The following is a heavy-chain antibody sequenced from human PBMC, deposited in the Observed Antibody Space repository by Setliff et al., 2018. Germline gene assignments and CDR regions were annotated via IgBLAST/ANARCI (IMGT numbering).Heavy chain of an antibody. J-gene: IGHJ2*01. CDR3: VRDVGRQQVACYFDL. Sequence: SETLSLTCTVSGDSISSDNYYWNWIRQSAEKGLEWIGHNSASGNTNYNPSFKRLVTISVDTSTNLFSRRLSSVAAADTAVYYCVRDVGRQQVACYFDLLGLGTRVTVS. D-gene: IGHD5-12*01. CDR1: GDSISSDNYY. V-gene: IGHV4-61*09. CDR2: NSASGNT.